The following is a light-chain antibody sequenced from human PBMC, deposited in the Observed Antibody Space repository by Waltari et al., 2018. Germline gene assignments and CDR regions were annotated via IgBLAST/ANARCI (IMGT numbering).Light chain of an antibody. CDR2: TND. Sequence: QSVLTQPPSASGTPEQRVSISCSGSGSNIGSNTVNWYQQLPGTAPKLLIYTNDQRPSGVPYRFAGSKSGTSASLAISGLQSEDEAEYHCAVWDDSLNGPLFAGGTKLTVL. CDR1: GSNIGSNT. CDR3: AVWDDSLNGPL. J-gene: IGLJ2*01. V-gene: IGLV1-44*01.